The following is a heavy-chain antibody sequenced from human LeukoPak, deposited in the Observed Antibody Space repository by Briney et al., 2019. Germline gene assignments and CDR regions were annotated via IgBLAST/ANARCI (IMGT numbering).Heavy chain of an antibody. V-gene: IGHV3-7*01. CDR1: GFTFSSYW. CDR3: AREVDPQQLDNY. CDR2: IKQDGSEK. D-gene: IGHD6-13*01. J-gene: IGHJ4*02. Sequence: GGSLRLSCAASGFTFSSYWMHWVRHTPGKGLEWVANIKQDGSEKYYVDFVKGRFTISRDNAKNSLYLQMNSLRAEDTAVYYCAREVDPQQLDNYWGQGTLVTVSS.